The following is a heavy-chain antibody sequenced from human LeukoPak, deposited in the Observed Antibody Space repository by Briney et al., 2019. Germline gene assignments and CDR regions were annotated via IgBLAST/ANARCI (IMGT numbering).Heavy chain of an antibody. V-gene: IGHV3-23*01. J-gene: IGHJ4*02. Sequence: PGGSLRLSCAASGFIFSNYVMSWVRQAPGKGPEWVAAISGSSVKTYYADSVKGRFIISRDDPKNTLYLQINSLRAEDTAIYYCTREEAYFDSLLAYYFDYWGQGTLVTVSS. D-gene: IGHD3-9*01. CDR1: GFIFSNYV. CDR2: ISGSSVKT. CDR3: TREEAYFDSLLAYYFDY.